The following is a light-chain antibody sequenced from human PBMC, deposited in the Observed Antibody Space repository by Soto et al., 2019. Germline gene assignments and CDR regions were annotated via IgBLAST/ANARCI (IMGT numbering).Light chain of an antibody. J-gene: IGKJ5*01. CDR1: QSVSSN. Sequence: EIVMTQSPATLSVSPGERATLSCRASQSVSSNLAWYQQKPGQAPRLLIYGASTRATGIPARFSGSGSGTDCTLTISRLEPEDFAVYYCQLYSRSPRQITFGQGTRLEI. V-gene: IGKV3-15*01. CDR3: QLYSRSPRQIT. CDR2: GAS.